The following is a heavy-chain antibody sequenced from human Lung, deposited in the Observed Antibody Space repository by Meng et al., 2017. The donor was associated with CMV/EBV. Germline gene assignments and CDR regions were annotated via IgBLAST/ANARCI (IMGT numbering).Heavy chain of an antibody. J-gene: IGHJ6*02. CDR2: VYFSGVT. D-gene: IGHD3-10*01. Sequence: SETLSLXCTVSGGSVNSGSYYWNWIRQPPGKGLEWMGSVYFSGVTNYSPSLKSRVTVSMDTSKNHFSLKMSYMTAADTAVYYCARGGPRGYHGMAVWGQGTRVTVSS. CDR3: ARGGPRGYHGMAV. V-gene: IGHV4-61*03. CDR1: GGSVNSGSYY.